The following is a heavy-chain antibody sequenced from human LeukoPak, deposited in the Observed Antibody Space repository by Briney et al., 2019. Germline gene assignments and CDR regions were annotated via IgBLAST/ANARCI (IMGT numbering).Heavy chain of an antibody. Sequence: GGSLRLSCTISGFTFGDSAVDWVRQAPGKRREWVGLIRSKVYGATTQHAASVKGRFTISSDDYKTISHLQSNSLKAEDTAMYYCSGDLGSPKGDYWGQGTLVTVSS. CDR1: GFTFGDSA. CDR3: SGDLGSPKGDY. CDR2: IRSKVYGATT. J-gene: IGHJ4*02. V-gene: IGHV3-49*04.